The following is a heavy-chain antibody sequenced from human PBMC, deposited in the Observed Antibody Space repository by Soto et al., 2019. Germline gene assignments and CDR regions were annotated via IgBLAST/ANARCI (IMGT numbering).Heavy chain of an antibody. J-gene: IGHJ4*02. CDR2: ITGSGDST. Sequence: EVQLLESGGGLVQPGGSLRLSCAASGFTFTSYTMTWIRQPPGTGLEWVSSITGSGDSTYYSDSVKGRFTISRDNSKNTLYLLMNSLRAEDTAVYYCAAAVTSQYWGQGALVTVSS. V-gene: IGHV3-23*01. CDR3: AAAVTSQY. CDR1: GFTFTSYT. D-gene: IGHD4-17*01.